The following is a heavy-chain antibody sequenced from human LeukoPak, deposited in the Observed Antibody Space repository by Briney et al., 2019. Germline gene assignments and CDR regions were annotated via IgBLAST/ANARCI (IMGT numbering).Heavy chain of an antibody. CDR3: ARGASNWNFDYYGMDV. CDR1: LFTFSVYW. CDR2: INTLGSAR. Sequence: RGSLTLPCAAPLFTFSVYWMHCVRQGPGKGLVWVSRINTLGSARGYADSVKGRFTTSRDNAKNTLYLQMNSLRAEDTAVYYCARGASNWNFDYYGMDVWGQGTTVTVSS. V-gene: IGHV3-74*01. D-gene: IGHD1-1*01. J-gene: IGHJ6*02.